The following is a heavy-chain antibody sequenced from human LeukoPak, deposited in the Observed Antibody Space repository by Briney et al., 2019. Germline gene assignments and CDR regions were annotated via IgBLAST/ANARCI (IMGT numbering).Heavy chain of an antibody. J-gene: IGHJ4*02. V-gene: IGHV4-39*01. CDR2: IYYSGST. CDR3: ASQTGYSYGSLYYFDY. D-gene: IGHD5-18*01. Sequence: SETLPLTCTVSGGSISSSNYYWGWIRQPPGKGLEWIGSIYYSGSTYYNPSLKSRVTISVDTSKNQFSLKLSSVTAADTTVYYCASQTGYSYGSLYYFDYWGQGTLVTVSS. CDR1: GGSISSSNYY.